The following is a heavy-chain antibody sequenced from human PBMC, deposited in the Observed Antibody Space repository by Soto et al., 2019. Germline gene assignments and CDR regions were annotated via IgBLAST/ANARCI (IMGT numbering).Heavy chain of an antibody. D-gene: IGHD3-10*01. CDR1: GGSISSGGYY. J-gene: IGHJ3*02. Sequence: SETLSLTCTVSGGSISSGGYYWSWIRQHPGKGLEWIGYIYYSGSTNYNPSLKSRVTISVDTSKNQFSLKLSSVTAADTAVYYCARGRRSRAHAFDIWGQGTMVTVSS. V-gene: IGHV4-31*03. CDR2: IYYSGST. CDR3: ARGRRSRAHAFDI.